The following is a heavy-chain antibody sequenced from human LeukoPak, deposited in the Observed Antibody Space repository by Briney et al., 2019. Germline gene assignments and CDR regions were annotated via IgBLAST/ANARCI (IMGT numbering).Heavy chain of an antibody. D-gene: IGHD3-22*01. CDR2: ISGSGGST. V-gene: IGHV3-23*01. CDR3: AKDNYDSSGYWDY. Sequence: GGSLRLSCAASGFTFSSYAMSWVRQAPGKGLEWVSAISGSGGSTYYADSVKGRFTISRDNSKNTLYLQMSSLRAEDTAVYYCAKDNYDSSGYWDYWGQGTLVTVSS. CDR1: GFTFSSYA. J-gene: IGHJ4*02.